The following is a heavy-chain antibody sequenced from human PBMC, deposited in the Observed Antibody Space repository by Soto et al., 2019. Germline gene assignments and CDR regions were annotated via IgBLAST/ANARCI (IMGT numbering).Heavy chain of an antibody. CDR3: ARGEDYIWGSYDY. CDR1: GFTVSGNY. J-gene: IGHJ4*02. D-gene: IGHD3-16*01. CDR2: IYSGGDT. Sequence: PGGSLRLSCAASGFTVSGNYMSWIRQAPGKGLEWVSVIYSGGDTYYADSVKGRFTISRDNSKNTLYLQMNSLRAEDTAVYYCARGEDYIWGSYDYWGQGTQVTVSS. V-gene: IGHV3-53*01.